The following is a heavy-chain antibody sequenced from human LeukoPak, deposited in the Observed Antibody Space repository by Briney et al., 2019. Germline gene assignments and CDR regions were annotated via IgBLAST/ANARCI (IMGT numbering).Heavy chain of an antibody. V-gene: IGHV3-33*06. CDR1: GFTFSSYG. D-gene: IGHD2-2*01. CDR3: AKVVVVVPAATPVDYFDY. Sequence: GGSLRLSCAASGFTFSSYGMHWVRQAPGKGLEWVAVIWYDGSNKYYADSVKGRFTISRDNSKNTLYLQMNSLRAEDTAVYYCAKVVVVVPAATPVDYFDYRGQGTLVTVSS. J-gene: IGHJ4*02. CDR2: IWYDGSNK.